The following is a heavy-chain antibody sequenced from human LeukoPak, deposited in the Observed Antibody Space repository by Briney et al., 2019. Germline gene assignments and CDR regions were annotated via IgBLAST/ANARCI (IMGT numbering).Heavy chain of an antibody. J-gene: IGHJ4*02. CDR1: GYTFTSYG. Sequence: GASVKVSCKASGYTFTSYGISWVRQAPGQGPKWMGWISAYNGNTNYAQKLQGRVTMTTDTSTSTAYMELRSLRSDDTAVYYCARDRGAVSTIFGVAEFDYWGQGTLVTVSS. V-gene: IGHV1-18*01. D-gene: IGHD3-3*01. CDR3: ARDRGAVSTIFGVAEFDY. CDR2: ISAYNGNT.